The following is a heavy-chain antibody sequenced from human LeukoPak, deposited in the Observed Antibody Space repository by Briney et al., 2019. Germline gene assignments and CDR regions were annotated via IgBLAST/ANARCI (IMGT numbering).Heavy chain of an antibody. CDR2: IIPIFGTA. D-gene: IGHD2-15*01. V-gene: IGHV1-69*13. Sequence: GASVKVSFKASGGTFSSYAISWRRQAPGQGLEWMGGIIPIFGTANYAQKFQGRVTITADESTSTAYMELSSLRSEDTAVYYCARDRPHGAVVAGHVVRFDPWGQGTLVTVSS. CDR3: ARDRPHGAVVAGHVVRFDP. CDR1: GGTFSSYA. J-gene: IGHJ5*02.